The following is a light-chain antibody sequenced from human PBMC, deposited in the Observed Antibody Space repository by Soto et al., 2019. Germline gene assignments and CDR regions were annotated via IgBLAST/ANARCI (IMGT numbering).Light chain of an antibody. CDR3: QQYNSYSLYT. J-gene: IGKJ2*01. Sequence: DIQMTQSPSTLSASVGDRVTITCRASQRISRWLALYQQKPGKAPKLLIYKASSLESGVPSRFSGSGSGTEFTLTISSLQPDDFATYYCQQYNSYSLYTFGQGTKLEIK. V-gene: IGKV1-5*03. CDR1: QRISRW. CDR2: KAS.